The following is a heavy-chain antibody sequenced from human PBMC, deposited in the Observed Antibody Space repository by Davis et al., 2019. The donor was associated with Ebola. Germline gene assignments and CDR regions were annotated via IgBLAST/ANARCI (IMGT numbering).Heavy chain of an antibody. Sequence: GGSLRLSCAASGFTFSSYSMNWVRQAPGKGLEWVSSISSSSSYISYADSLKGRFTISRDNAQNSLYLQMNSLRAEDTAVYYCARDRSSSWGTNYYFDYWGQGTLVTVSS. CDR3: ARDRSSSWGTNYYFDY. CDR1: GFTFSSYS. V-gene: IGHV3-21*01. J-gene: IGHJ4*02. D-gene: IGHD6-13*01. CDR2: ISSSSSYI.